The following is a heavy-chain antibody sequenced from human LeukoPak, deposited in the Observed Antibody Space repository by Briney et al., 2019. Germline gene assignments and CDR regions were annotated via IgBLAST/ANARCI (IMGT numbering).Heavy chain of an antibody. CDR3: ARSGITVTTMDNWWFGDWFDP. Sequence: ASVKVSCKASGGTFSSYAISWVRQAPGQRLEWMGWINAGNGNTKYSQKFQGRITITRDTSASTAYMELSSLRSEDTAVYYCARSGITVTTMDNWWFGDWFDPWGQGTLVTVSS. V-gene: IGHV1-3*01. CDR2: INAGNGNT. D-gene: IGHD4-17*01. J-gene: IGHJ5*02. CDR1: GGTFSSYA.